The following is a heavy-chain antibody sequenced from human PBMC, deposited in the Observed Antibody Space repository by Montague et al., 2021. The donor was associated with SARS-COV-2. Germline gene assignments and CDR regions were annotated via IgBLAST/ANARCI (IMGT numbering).Heavy chain of an antibody. CDR2: IYYSGST. J-gene: IGHJ2*01. CDR1: GGSISSYY. Sequence: SETLSLTCTVSGGSISSYYWSWIRQPPGKGLEWIGYIYYSGSTNYNPSLKSRVTISVGTSKNQFSLKLSSVTAANTAVYYCARASITMVRGVTHWYFDLWGRGTLVTVSS. D-gene: IGHD3-10*01. V-gene: IGHV4-59*13. CDR3: ARASITMVRGVTHWYFDL.